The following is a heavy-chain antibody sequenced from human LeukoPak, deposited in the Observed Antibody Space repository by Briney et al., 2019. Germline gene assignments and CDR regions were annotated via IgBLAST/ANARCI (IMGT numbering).Heavy chain of an antibody. D-gene: IGHD2-21*02. CDR1: GFTVSSNY. CDR3: AKGRGGTCAGGCYSRVFDF. CDR2: IYSGGST. V-gene: IGHV3-66*01. J-gene: IGHJ4*02. Sequence: GGSLRLSCAASGFTVSSNYMGWVRQAPGKGLEWVSVIYSGGSTYYADSVKGRFTISRDNSKNTLYLQMNSLRAEDTAVYYCAKGRGGTCAGGCYSRVFDFWGQGTLVTVSS.